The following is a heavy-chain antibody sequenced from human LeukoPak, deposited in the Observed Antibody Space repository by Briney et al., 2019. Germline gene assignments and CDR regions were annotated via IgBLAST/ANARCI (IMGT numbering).Heavy chain of an antibody. CDR1: GFIVRSNH. CDR3: ARERPDSRNLES. J-gene: IGHJ4*02. V-gene: IGHV3-66*01. Sequence: GGSLRLTCAAFGFIVRSNHINWVRQAPGTGLEWVSITYSGDTTYYADSVKGRFIISRDDSKNTLSLQMNDLRVEDTAVYYCARERPDSRNLESWGRGALVTVSS. CDR2: TYSGDTT. D-gene: IGHD1-14*01.